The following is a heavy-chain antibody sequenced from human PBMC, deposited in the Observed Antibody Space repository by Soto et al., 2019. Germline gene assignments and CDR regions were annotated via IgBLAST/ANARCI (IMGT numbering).Heavy chain of an antibody. CDR2: IHYSGST. V-gene: IGHV4-59*01. J-gene: IGHJ4*02. D-gene: IGHD2-2*01. CDR1: GVSISDYY. Sequence: QVQLQESGPGLVKPSETLSLICTVSGVSISDYYWSWIRQPPGKGLEWIGYIHYSGSTDYDPSLRSRVTISVDTSKNQFSLELTSVTATDTAVYYFARDFGRHCSSTRCDPFYFDSWGQGTLVTVSS. CDR3: ARDFGRHCSSTRCDPFYFDS.